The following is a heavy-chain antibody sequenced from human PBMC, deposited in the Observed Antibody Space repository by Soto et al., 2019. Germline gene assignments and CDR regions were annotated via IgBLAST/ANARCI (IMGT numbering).Heavy chain of an antibody. D-gene: IGHD6-13*01. Sequence: SETLSLTCAVYGGSFSGYYWSWIRQPPGKGLEWIGEINHSGSTNYNPSLKSRVTISVDTSKNQFSLKLSSVTAADTAVYYCARARVDSSSWEYYYYYYMDVWGKGTTVTVSS. CDR3: ARARVDSSSWEYYYYYYMDV. V-gene: IGHV4-34*01. J-gene: IGHJ6*03. CDR2: INHSGST. CDR1: GGSFSGYY.